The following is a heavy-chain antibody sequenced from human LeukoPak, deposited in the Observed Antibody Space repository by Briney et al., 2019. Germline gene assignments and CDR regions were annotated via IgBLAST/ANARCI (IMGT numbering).Heavy chain of an antibody. J-gene: IGHJ4*02. Sequence: GGSLRLSCAASGFTFSSYSLNWVRQAPGTGLEWVSSISSSSSYIYYADSVKDRFTNSRDNAKNSLYLQMNSLRAEDTAVYYCARMGLLNWNAPPSDYWGQGTLVTVSS. CDR2: ISSSSSYI. CDR3: ARMGLLNWNAPPSDY. CDR1: GFTFSSYS. V-gene: IGHV3-21*01. D-gene: IGHD1-20*01.